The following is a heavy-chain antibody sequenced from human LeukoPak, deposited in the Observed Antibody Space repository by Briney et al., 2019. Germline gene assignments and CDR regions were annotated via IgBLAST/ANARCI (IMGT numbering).Heavy chain of an antibody. Sequence: SETLSLTCTVSGASISSGGYYWSWIRQHPGKGLEWIGYIYYSGSTYYNPSLKSRVTISIDTSKNQFSLKLSSVTAADTAVYYCARDSSGYYGYFDYWGQGTLVTVSS. CDR2: IYYSGST. D-gene: IGHD3-22*01. V-gene: IGHV4-31*03. CDR1: GASISSGGYY. CDR3: ARDSSGYYGYFDY. J-gene: IGHJ4*02.